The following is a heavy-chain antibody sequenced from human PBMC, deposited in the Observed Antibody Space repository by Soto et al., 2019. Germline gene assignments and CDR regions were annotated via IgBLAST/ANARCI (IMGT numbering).Heavy chain of an antibody. CDR2: IYQSGAT. J-gene: IGHJ5*02. D-gene: IGHD6-19*01. CDR3: AGMPYTSGLRFDP. Sequence: SETLSLTCNMSGDSYSISTYSWSWIRQPPGKALQWIGFIYQSGATSYNPSLASRVSISLDRSNNQCSLKLKSVTAADTAVYFCAGMPYTSGLRFDPWGPGTLVTVSS. V-gene: IGHV4-30-2*01. CDR1: GDSYSISTYS.